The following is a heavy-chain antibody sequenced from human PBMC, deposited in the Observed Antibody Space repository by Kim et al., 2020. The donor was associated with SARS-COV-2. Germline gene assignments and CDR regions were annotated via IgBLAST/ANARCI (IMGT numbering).Heavy chain of an antibody. CDR2: IIPILGIA. J-gene: IGHJ4*01. V-gene: IGHV1-69*04. CDR3: AREHSRVYYDSSGSFDY. CDR1: GGTFSSYA. D-gene: IGHD3-22*01. Sequence: SVMVSCKASGGTFSSYAISWVRQAPGQGLEWMGRIIPILGIANYAQKFQGRVTITADKSTCTAYMELSSLRSADTAVYYCAREHSRVYYDSSGSFDYWG.